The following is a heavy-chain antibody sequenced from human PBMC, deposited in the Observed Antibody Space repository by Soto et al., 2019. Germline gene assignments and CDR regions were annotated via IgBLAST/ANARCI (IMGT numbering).Heavy chain of an antibody. CDR1: NGSVSSGTYS. CDR2: IYYSGTT. V-gene: IGHV4-30-2*01. J-gene: IGHJ6*02. CDR3: ARGHYYYGMDV. Sequence: KPSETLSLTCTVSNGSVSSGTYSWSWVRQPPGKGLAWIGYIYYSGTTYYTPSLKSRLTMSMDRANDHFSLNLTSVTAADTAVYFCARGHYYYGMDVWGQGITVTVSS.